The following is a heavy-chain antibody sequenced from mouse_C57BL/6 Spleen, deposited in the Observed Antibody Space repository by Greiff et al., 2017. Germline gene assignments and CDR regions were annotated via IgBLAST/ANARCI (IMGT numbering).Heavy chain of an antibody. D-gene: IGHD2-1*01. CDR2: INPYNGDT. V-gene: IGHV1-20*01. Sequence: DVHLVESGPELVKPGDSVKISCKASGYSFTGYFMNWVMQSHGKSLEWIGRINPYNGDTFYNQKFKGKATLTVDKSSSTAHMELRSLTSEDSAVYYCARGNYWYFDVWGTGTTVTVSS. CDR1: GYSFTGYF. CDR3: ARGNYWYFDV. J-gene: IGHJ1*03.